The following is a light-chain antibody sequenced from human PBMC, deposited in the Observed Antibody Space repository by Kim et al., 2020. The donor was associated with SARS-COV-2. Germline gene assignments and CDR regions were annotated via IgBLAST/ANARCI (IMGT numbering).Light chain of an antibody. CDR2: QDN. V-gene: IGLV3-1*01. CDR1: KLGDKY. Sequence: SYELTQPPSVSVSPGQTASLTCSGDKLGDKYVSWYQQTPGQSPVVLIYQDNKRPSGIPERFSGSKSGNTATLTISGTQAMDEADYFCQAWDSSTAVFCGGTQLTVL. CDR3: QAWDSSTAV. J-gene: IGLJ3*02.